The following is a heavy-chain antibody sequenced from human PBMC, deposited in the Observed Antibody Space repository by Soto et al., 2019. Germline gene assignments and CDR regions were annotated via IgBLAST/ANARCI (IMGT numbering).Heavy chain of an antibody. CDR3: AKAIVEQRYYDSSGYYYYYYGMDV. D-gene: IGHD3-22*01. CDR1: GLTFSSYG. CDR2: ISYDGSNK. J-gene: IGHJ6*02. V-gene: IGHV3-30*18. Sequence: GGPLRLSCAASGLTFSSYGMHWVRQAPGKGLEWVAVISYDGSNKYYADSVKGRFTISRDNSKNTLYLQMNSLRAEDTAVYYCAKAIVEQRYYDSSGYYYYYYGMDVWGQGTTVTVSS.